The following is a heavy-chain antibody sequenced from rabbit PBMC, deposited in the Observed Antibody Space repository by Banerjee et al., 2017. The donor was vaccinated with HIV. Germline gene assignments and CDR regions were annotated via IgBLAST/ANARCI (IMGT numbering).Heavy chain of an antibody. D-gene: IGHD6-1*01. Sequence: QEQLDESGGGLVKPEGSLTLTCKASGFDLSSYYYMCWVRQAPGKGLELIACIYTSSGSTWYASWAKGRFTISKTSSTTVTLQMTSLTAADTAAYFCARVGYTYGDGDDGYAKWGLWGPGTLVTVS. CDR1: GFDLSSYYY. J-gene: IGHJ4*01. CDR3: ARVGYTYGDGDDGYAKWGL. CDR2: IYTSSGST. V-gene: IGHV1S45*01.